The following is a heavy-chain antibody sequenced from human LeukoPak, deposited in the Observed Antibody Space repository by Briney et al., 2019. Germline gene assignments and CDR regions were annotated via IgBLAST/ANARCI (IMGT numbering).Heavy chain of an antibody. J-gene: IGHJ5*02. CDR2: INHSGST. D-gene: IGHD6-13*01. CDR1: GGSFSGYY. CDR3: ARGWKGSWHVRWFDP. Sequence: PSETLSLTCAVYGGSFSGYYWSWIRQPPGKGLEWIGEINHSGSTNYNPSLKSRVTISVDTSKNQFSLKLSSVTAADTAVYYCARGWKGSWHVRWFDPWGQGTLVTVSS. V-gene: IGHV4-34*01.